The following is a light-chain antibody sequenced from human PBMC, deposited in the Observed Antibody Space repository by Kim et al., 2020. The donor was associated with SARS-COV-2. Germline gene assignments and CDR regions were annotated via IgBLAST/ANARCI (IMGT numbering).Light chain of an antibody. CDR1: QSVSSSY. V-gene: IGKV3-20*01. J-gene: IGKJ2*01. CDR3: QQYGSSPPKYT. Sequence: PGERATLSCRASQSVSSSYLAWYQQKPGQAPRLLIYGASSRATGIPDRFSGSGSGTDFTLTISRLEPEDFAVYYCQQYGSSPPKYTFGQGTKLEIK. CDR2: GAS.